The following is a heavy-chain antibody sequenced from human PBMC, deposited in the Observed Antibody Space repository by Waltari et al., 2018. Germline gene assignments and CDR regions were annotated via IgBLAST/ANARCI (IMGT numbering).Heavy chain of an antibody. V-gene: IGHV1-69*12. J-gene: IGHJ5*02. Sequence: QVQLVQSGAEVKKPGSSVKVSCKASGGTFGSYAIIWVRQAPGEGLGWMGGIIPIFGTAPNYAQKFQGRLTVTADESTATVYMDLSSLRSDDTAVYCCTRRELGEAFDPWGQGTLVTVSS. CDR2: IIPIFGTAP. D-gene: IGHD3-10*01. CDR3: TRRELGEAFDP. CDR1: GGTFGSYA.